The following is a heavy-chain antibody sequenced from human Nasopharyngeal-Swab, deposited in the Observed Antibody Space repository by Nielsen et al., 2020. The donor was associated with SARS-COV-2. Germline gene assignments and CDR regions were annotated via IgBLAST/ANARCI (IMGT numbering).Heavy chain of an antibody. D-gene: IGHD3-22*01. V-gene: IGHV4-59*08. CDR2: IYYSGSI. J-gene: IGHJ4*02. Sequence: SETLSLTCTVSGGSISSYYWSWIRQPPGKGLEWIGYIYYSGSINYNPSLKSRVTISVDTSKNQFSLKLSSVTAADTAVYYCARYYYDSSGYPNFDYWGQGTLVTVSS. CDR3: ARYYYDSSGYPNFDY. CDR1: GGSISSYY.